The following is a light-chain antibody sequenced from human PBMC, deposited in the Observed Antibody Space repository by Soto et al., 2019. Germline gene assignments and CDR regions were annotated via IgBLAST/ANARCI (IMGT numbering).Light chain of an antibody. CDR2: DVS. V-gene: IGLV2-14*03. Sequence: QSALTQPASVSGSPGQSITISCTGSSSDVGGFNHVSLYQQHPGKAPKLMIFDVSNRPSGVSNRFSGSKSGNTASLTISGLQAEDEADYHCSSYTVSSANVFGTGTKLTVL. CDR1: SSDVGGFNH. J-gene: IGLJ1*01. CDR3: SSYTVSSANV.